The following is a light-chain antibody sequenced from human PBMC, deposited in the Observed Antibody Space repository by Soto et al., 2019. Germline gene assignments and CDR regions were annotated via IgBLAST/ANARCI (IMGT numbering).Light chain of an antibody. CDR3: QQYDNLPFT. CDR1: QTISSW. J-gene: IGKJ3*01. Sequence: DIQMTQSPSTLSGSVGDRVTITCRASQTISSWLAWYQQKPGKAPKLLIYKASTLKSGVPSRFSGSGSGTDFTFTISSLQPEDIATYYCQQYDNLPFTFGPGTKVDIK. CDR2: KAS. V-gene: IGKV1-5*03.